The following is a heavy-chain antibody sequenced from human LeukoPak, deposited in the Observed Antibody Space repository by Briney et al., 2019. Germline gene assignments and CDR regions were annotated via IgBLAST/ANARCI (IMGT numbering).Heavy chain of an antibody. J-gene: IGHJ3*02. CDR1: GGSISSSSYY. V-gene: IGHV4-39*01. D-gene: IGHD3-22*01. CDR2: IYYSGST. CDR3: AAGPNYYDSSGYRSDAFDI. Sequence: SETLSLTCTVSGGSISSSSYYWGWIRQPPGKGLEWIGSIYYSGSTYYNPSLKSRVTISVDTSKNQFSLKLSSVTAADTAVYYCAAGPNYYDSSGYRSDAFDIWGQGTVVTVSS.